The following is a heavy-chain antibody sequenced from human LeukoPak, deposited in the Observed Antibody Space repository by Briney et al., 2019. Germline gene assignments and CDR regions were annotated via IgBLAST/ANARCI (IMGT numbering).Heavy chain of an antibody. J-gene: IGHJ6*03. V-gene: IGHV3-23*01. CDR2: ISGSGGST. CDR3: AKEPGKVSFDYMDV. Sequence: ISGSGGSTYYADSVKGRFTISRDNSKNTLYLQMNSLRAEDTAVYYCAKEPGKVSFDYMDVWGKGTTVTVSS. D-gene: IGHD3-10*01.